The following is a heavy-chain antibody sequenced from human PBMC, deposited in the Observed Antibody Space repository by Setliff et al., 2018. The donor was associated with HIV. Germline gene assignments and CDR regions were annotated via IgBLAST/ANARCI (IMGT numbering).Heavy chain of an antibody. D-gene: IGHD3-22*01. CDR3: ARHYYDSSGYIRHFDL. J-gene: IGHJ2*01. Sequence: GGSLRLSCVTSGFNFSPSIMTWVRQAPGKGLEWVSYISSSGSTIYYADSVKGRFTISRDNAKNSLYLQMNSLRAEDTAVYYCARHYYDSSGYIRHFDLWGRGTLVTVSS. CDR2: ISSSGSTI. V-gene: IGHV3-48*03. CDR1: GFNFSPSI.